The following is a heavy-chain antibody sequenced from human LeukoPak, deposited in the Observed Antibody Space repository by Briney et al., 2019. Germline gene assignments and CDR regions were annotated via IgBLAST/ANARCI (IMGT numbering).Heavy chain of an antibody. J-gene: IGHJ6*03. CDR2: IYSSGST. CDR3: ARGPHYYDSSGYYYYYYYMDV. D-gene: IGHD3-22*01. Sequence: SETLSLTCTVSGGSISSGSYYWSWIRQPAGKGLEWIGRIYSSGSTNYNPSLKSRVTISVDTSKNQFSLKLSSVTAADTAVYYCARGPHYYDSSGYYYYYYYMDVWGKGTTVTVSS. V-gene: IGHV4-61*02. CDR1: GGSISSGSYY.